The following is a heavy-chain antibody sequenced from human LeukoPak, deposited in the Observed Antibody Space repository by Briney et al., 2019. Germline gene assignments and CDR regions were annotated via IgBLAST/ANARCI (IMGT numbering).Heavy chain of an antibody. V-gene: IGHV3-30*18. D-gene: IGHD1-26*01. Sequence: GGSLRLSCAASGFTFSSSGIHWVRQAPGKGLEWVGVISNDGSNKWYADSVKGRFTISRDNSKNTQYLQMNSLRAEDTAVYYCAKETGRWELEWGQGTLVTVSS. J-gene: IGHJ4*02. CDR1: GFTFSSSG. CDR3: AKETGRWELE. CDR2: ISNDGSNK.